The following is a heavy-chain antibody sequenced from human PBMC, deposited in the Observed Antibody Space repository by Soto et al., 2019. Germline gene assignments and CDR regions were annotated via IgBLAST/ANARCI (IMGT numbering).Heavy chain of an antibody. Sequence: GGSLRLSCAASGFTFSTYAMHWVRQAPGKGLEWVAVISYDGSNKYYADSVKGRFTISRDNSKNTLYLQMNSLRAEDTAVYYCARDGGMTTVTTNYYYGMDVWGQGTTVTVSS. CDR1: GFTFSTYA. D-gene: IGHD4-4*01. V-gene: IGHV3-30-3*01. CDR3: ARDGGMTTVTTNYYYGMDV. J-gene: IGHJ6*02. CDR2: ISYDGSNK.